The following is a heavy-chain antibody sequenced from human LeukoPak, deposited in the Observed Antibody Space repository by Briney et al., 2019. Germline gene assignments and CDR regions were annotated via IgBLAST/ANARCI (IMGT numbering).Heavy chain of an antibody. J-gene: IGHJ2*01. CDR1: GCTFTGYY. V-gene: IGHV1-2*02. CDR3: ARCTVTTDWYFDL. CDR2: INPNSGGT. D-gene: IGHD4-11*01. Sequence: ASVKVSCKASGCTFTGYYMHWVRQAPGQGLEWMGWINPNSGGTNYAQKFQGRVTMTRDTSISAAYMELSRLRSDDTAVYYCARCTVTTDWYFDLWGRGTLVTVSS.